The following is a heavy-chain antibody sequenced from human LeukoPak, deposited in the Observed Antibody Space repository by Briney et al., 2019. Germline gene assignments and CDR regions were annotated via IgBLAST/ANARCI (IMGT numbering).Heavy chain of an antibody. J-gene: IGHJ4*02. CDR1: GFTFSNYG. CDR2: ISSSSDSM. Sequence: PGGSLRLSCAASGFTFSNYGMNWVRQAPGKRLEWVSYISSSSDSMYYADSVKGRFTISRDNAENSLYLQMNSLRDEDTAVYYCARVMRSGYDYWGPGTLVTVSS. CDR3: ARVMRSGYDY. D-gene: IGHD5-12*01. V-gene: IGHV3-48*02.